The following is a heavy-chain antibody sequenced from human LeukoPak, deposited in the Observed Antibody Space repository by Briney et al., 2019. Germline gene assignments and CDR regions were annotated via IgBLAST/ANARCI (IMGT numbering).Heavy chain of an antibody. D-gene: IGHD5-12*01. CDR3: ARFLTYGAYAASNHKKVMDV. V-gene: IGHV3-48*03. J-gene: IGHJ6*04. CDR1: GLTFSSYE. Sequence: TGGSLRLSCAASGLTFSSYELNWVRQAPGKGLEWVSYISSSGRTRKYADSVKGRFTISRDNAKNSLYLQMNSLRAEDTAVYFCARFLTYGAYAASNHKKVMDVGAKGPPVPAS. CDR2: ISSSGRTR.